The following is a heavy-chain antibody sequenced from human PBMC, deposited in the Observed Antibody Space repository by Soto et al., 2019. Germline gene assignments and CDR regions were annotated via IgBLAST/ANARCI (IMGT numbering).Heavy chain of an antibody. Sequence: AAVPVSCRASGSTFPSYGISWVLQAPGQGLEWMGWISAYNGNTNYAQKLQGRVTMTTDTSTSTAYMELRSRRSDDTALYFCARNQDAVAVPGDAFDIWGQGTMVTISS. CDR3: ARNQDAVAVPGDAFDI. V-gene: IGHV1-18*01. D-gene: IGHD6-19*01. J-gene: IGHJ3*02. CDR2: ISAYNGNT. CDR1: GSTFPSYG.